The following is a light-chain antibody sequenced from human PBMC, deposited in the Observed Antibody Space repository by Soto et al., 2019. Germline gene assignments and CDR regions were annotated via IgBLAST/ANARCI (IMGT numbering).Light chain of an antibody. CDR3: SSYTSSSTWL. CDR1: SSAIGASNF. V-gene: IGLV2-14*01. J-gene: IGLJ3*02. Sequence: QSVLTQPPSVSGSPGQSITVSCTGNSSAIGASNFVSWYQHLPGRAPQVIIFEATTRPSGVSNRFSGSKSGITASLTSSERQDDDEADYYCSSYTSSSTWLFGGGPKVTVL. CDR2: EAT.